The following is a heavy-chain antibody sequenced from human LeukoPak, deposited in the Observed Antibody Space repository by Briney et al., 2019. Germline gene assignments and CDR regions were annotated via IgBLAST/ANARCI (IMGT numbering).Heavy chain of an antibody. Sequence: GGSLRLSCAASGFTFSSYAMSWVRQAPGKGLEWVSAISGSGGSTYYADSVKGRFTISRDNAKNSLYLQMNSLRAEDTAVYYCARGTASITGTTLIWYFDLWGRGTLVTVSS. D-gene: IGHD4-17*01. J-gene: IGHJ2*01. CDR3: ARGTASITGTTLIWYFDL. CDR1: GFTFSSYA. V-gene: IGHV3-23*01. CDR2: ISGSGGST.